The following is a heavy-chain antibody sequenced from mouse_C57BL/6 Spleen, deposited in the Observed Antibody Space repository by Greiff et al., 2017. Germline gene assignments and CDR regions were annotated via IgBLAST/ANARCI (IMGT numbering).Heavy chain of an antibody. V-gene: IGHV5-12*01. CDR3: ARPSTGSAWFAY. Sequence: EVKLVESGGGLVQPGGSLKLSCAASGFTFSDYYMYWVRQTPEKRLEWVAYISNGGGSTYYPDTVKGRFTISRDNAKNTLYLQMSRLKSEDTAMYYCARPSTGSAWFAYWGQGTLVTVSA. J-gene: IGHJ3*01. CDR2: ISNGGGST. CDR1: GFTFSDYY. D-gene: IGHD4-1*02.